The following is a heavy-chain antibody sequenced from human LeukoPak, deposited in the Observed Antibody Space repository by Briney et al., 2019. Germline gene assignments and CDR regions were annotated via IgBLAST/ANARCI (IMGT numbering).Heavy chain of an antibody. J-gene: IGHJ4*02. CDR1: GYTFSDYC. V-gene: IGHV1-2*02. CDR2: ISPSSGDT. D-gene: IGHD5-12*01. Sequence: ASVKVSCKASGYTFSDYCIHWVRQAPGQGPEWVGWISPSSGDTEYAQKFRGRVTMTRDTSIKTAYMELTGLTSDDTAVYYCARWTPSMKSGYDFEFWGQGTLVTVSS. CDR3: ARWTPSMKSGYDFEF.